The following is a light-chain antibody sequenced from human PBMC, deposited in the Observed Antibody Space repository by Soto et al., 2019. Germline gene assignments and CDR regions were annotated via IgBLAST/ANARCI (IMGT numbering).Light chain of an antibody. CDR1: RSVSRSN. CDR2: GTS. CDR3: EQYGSSPPSIT. J-gene: IGKJ5*01. Sequence: IVLTQTQYTLSLSPGERATVSCRASRSVSRSNLAWYQHKPGQAPRLLIYGTSNRATGIPDRFTGSGSGTDLTLTISSLELEDFAVYYCEQYGSSPPSITFGQGTRLEI. V-gene: IGKV3-20*01.